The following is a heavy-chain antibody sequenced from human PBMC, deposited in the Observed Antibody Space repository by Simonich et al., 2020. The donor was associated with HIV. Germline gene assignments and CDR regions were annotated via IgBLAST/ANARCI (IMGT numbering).Heavy chain of an antibody. CDR1: GGSIDSSNYY. V-gene: IGHV4-39*01. J-gene: IGHJ4*02. Sequence: QLQLQESGPGLVKPSETLSLTCTVSGGSIDSSNYYWGWFRQSPVKGREWIGSVYYRGNHYHNPSLKRRVPISVDTSKNQVSLNLNSVTAADTAVYFCARHRETVVRGLVSYFDYWGQGILVTVSS. CDR3: ARHRETVVRGLVSYFDY. CDR2: VYYRGNH. D-gene: IGHD3-10*01.